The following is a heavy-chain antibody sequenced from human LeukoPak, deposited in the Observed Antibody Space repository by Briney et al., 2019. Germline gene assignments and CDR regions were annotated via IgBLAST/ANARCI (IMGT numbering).Heavy chain of an antibody. Sequence: GGSLRLSCAASGFTFSSYSMNWVRRAPGKGLEWVSSISSSGGSTYYADSVKGRFTVSRDNSKNTLYLQMSSLRAEDTAVYYCANQARRTGYYFDNWGQGTLVTVSS. CDR3: ANQARRTGYYFDN. CDR1: GFTFSSYS. V-gene: IGHV3-23*01. CDR2: ISSSGGST. J-gene: IGHJ4*02.